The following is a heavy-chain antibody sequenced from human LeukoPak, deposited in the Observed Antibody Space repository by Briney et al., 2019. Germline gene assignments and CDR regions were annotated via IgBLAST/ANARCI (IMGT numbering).Heavy chain of an antibody. CDR1: GFTFSSYG. J-gene: IGHJ6*03. CDR2: IRYDGSNK. CDR3: AKGPKGYCSGGSCYYSCHYMDV. V-gene: IGHV3-30*02. Sequence: GGSLRLSCAPSGFTFSSYGMHWVRQAPGKGLEWVAFIRYDGSNKYYADSVKGRFTISRDNSKNTLYLQMNSLRAEDTAVFYCAKGPKGYCSGGSCYYSCHYMDVWGKGTTVTISS. D-gene: IGHD2-15*01.